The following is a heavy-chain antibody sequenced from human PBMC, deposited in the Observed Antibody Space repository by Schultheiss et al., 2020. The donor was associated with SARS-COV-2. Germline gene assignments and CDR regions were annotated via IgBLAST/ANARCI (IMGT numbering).Heavy chain of an antibody. CDR1: GFTFSSYA. D-gene: IGHD1-14*01. J-gene: IGHJ4*02. CDR3: ASRRGDY. V-gene: IGHV3-15*01. Sequence: GGSLRLSCAASGFTFSSYAMSWVRQAPGKGLECVGRIKSKTDGGTTDYAAPVKGRFTISRDNSKNTLYLQMGSLRAEDMAVYYCASRRGDYWGQGTLVTVSS. CDR2: IKSKTDGGTT.